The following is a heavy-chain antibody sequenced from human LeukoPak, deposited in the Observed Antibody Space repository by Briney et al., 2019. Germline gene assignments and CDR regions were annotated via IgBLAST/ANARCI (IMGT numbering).Heavy chain of an antibody. CDR2: IDSNSNFM. CDR3: AREYRRYCSSTSCSTLDY. Sequence: GGSLRLSCAASGFTFGLYSMTWVRQAPGKGLEWVSLIDSNSNFMNYADSVKGRFTISRDNAEKSLYLQMNSLRAEDTALYYCAREYRRYCSSTSCSTLDYWGQGTLVTVSS. CDR1: GFTFGLYS. D-gene: IGHD2-2*01. V-gene: IGHV3-21*04. J-gene: IGHJ4*02.